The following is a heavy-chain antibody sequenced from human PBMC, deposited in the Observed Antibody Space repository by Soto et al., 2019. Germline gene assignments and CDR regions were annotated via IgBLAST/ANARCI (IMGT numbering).Heavy chain of an antibody. J-gene: IGHJ3*02. CDR1: GFTFGDYA. CDR2: IRSKAYGGTT. CDR3: TRGSQTYYDFWSGYFPTLASTGPDAFDI. V-gene: IGHV3-49*03. Sequence: GGSLRLSCTASGFTFGDYAMSWFRQAPGKGLEWVGFIRSKAYGGTTEYAASVKGRFTISRDDSKSIAYLQMNSLKTEDTAVYYCTRGSQTYYDFWSGYFPTLASTGPDAFDIWGQGTMVTVSS. D-gene: IGHD3-3*01.